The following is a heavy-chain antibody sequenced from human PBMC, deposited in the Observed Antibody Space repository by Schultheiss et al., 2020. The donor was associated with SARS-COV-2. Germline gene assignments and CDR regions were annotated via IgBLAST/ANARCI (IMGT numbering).Heavy chain of an antibody. Sequence: GGSLRLSCSASGFTFRSYVMNWVRQAPGKGLEWVSSISSSSSYIYYADSVKGRFTISRDNAKNSLYLQMNSLRAEDTAVYYCARGAEPPLRFLEWLLDYWGQGTLVTVSS. CDR1: GFTFRSYV. J-gene: IGHJ4*02. V-gene: IGHV3-21*01. D-gene: IGHD3-3*01. CDR3: ARGAEPPLRFLEWLLDY. CDR2: ISSSSSYI.